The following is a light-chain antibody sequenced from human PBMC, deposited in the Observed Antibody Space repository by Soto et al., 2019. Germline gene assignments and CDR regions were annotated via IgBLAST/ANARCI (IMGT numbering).Light chain of an antibody. Sequence: DIQMTQSPSTLSASVGDRVTITCRASQNIRSWLAWYQQKPGKAPELLIYSASGLESGVPSRFSVSGSGTEFTLTISSLQTDDFATYYCQEYNGNSGLTFGGGNKVEIK. J-gene: IGKJ4*01. V-gene: IGKV1-5*03. CDR3: QEYNGNSGLT. CDR1: QNIRSW. CDR2: SAS.